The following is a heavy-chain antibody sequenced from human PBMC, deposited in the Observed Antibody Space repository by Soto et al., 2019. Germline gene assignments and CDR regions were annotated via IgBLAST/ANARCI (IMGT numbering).Heavy chain of an antibody. J-gene: IGHJ6*02. CDR2: IYYSGST. D-gene: IGHD4-17*01. Sequence: QVQLQESGPGLVKPSETLSLTCTVSGGSISSYYWSWIRQPPGKGLEWIGYIYYSGSTNYNPSLKSRVTLSLATSKNQFSLKLSSVTAADTAVYYWARDGHDYGGNLYYYYGMDVWGQGTTVTVSS. V-gene: IGHV4-59*13. CDR3: ARDGHDYGGNLYYYYGMDV. CDR1: GGSISSYY.